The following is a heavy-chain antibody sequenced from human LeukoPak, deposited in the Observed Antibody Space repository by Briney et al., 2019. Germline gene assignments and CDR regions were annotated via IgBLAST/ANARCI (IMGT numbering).Heavy chain of an antibody. CDR1: GFIFSSYG. V-gene: IGHV3-30*02. CDR2: IRYDGSDK. D-gene: IGHD2-8*01. J-gene: IGHJ5*02. CDR3: AARPYCTTATCPKTNWFDP. Sequence: GGSLRLSCAASGFIFSSYGMHWVRQAPGKGLEWVAFIRYDGSDKFYADPVKGRFTISRDNSKNTLYLQMSSLRADDTAVYYCAARPYCTTATCPKTNWFDPWGQGTLVTVSS.